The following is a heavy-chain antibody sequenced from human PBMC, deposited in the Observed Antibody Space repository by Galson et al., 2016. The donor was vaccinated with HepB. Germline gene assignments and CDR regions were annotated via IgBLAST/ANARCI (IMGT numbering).Heavy chain of an antibody. J-gene: IGHJ2*01. D-gene: IGHD2-15*01. CDR1: GGSIRTSSYY. CDR2: IFYSART. Sequence: SETLSLTCSVSGGSIRTSSYYWGWVRQPPGKGLQWIGNIFYSARTYYNPSPKSRVTVSVDTSKNQVSLRLNSVTAADTAVYFCARRDCSGGSCTSPTYWYFGLWGRGTLVTVSS. V-gene: IGHV4-39*01. CDR3: ARRDCSGGSCTSPTYWYFGL.